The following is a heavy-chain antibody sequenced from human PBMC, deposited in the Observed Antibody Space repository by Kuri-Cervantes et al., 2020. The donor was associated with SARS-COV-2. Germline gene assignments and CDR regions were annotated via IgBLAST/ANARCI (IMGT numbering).Heavy chain of an antibody. CDR3: ARDMRGDCSSTSCYRGAFDI. V-gene: IGHV1-69*05. J-gene: IGHJ3*02. CDR2: IIPIFGTA. Sequence: GGSLRLSCKASGGTFSSYAISWVRQAPGQGLEWMGGIIPIFGTANYAQKFQGRVTITTDESTSTAYMELSSLRSEDTAVYYCARDMRGDCSSTSCYRGAFDIWGQGTMVTVSS. CDR1: GGTFSSYA. D-gene: IGHD2-2*02.